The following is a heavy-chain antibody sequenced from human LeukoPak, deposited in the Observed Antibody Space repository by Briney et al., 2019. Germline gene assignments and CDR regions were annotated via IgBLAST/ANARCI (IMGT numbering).Heavy chain of an antibody. CDR2: ISSSSSYT. CDR1: GFTFSDYY. Sequence: KPGGSLRLSCAASGFTFSDYYMSWIRQAPGKGLEWVSYISSSSSYTNYADSVKSRFTISRDNAKNSLYLQMNSLRAEDTAVYYCARAGNVVVPAATTGPEYYGMDVWGQGTTVTVSS. D-gene: IGHD2-2*01. J-gene: IGHJ6*02. CDR3: ARAGNVVVPAATTGPEYYGMDV. V-gene: IGHV3-11*06.